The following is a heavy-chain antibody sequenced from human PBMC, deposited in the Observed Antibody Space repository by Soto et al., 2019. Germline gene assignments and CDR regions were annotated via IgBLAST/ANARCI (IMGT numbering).Heavy chain of an antibody. Sequence: SETLSLTCTVSGASMSGYSWSWIRQPPGRGLEWIGLVFNSGTTNYNPSLKSRVSMSVDTYNNQISLKIYSVTAADTAVYYCARGAADTAMVDSWGQGTLVTVSS. CDR2: VFNSGTT. V-gene: IGHV4-59*01. D-gene: IGHD5-18*01. CDR3: ARGAADTAMVDS. J-gene: IGHJ4*02. CDR1: GASMSGYS.